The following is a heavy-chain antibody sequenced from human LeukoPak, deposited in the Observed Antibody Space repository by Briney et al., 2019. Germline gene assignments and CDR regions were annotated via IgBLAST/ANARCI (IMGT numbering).Heavy chain of an antibody. V-gene: IGHV4-39*01. J-gene: IGHJ5*02. D-gene: IGHD3-10*01. CDR2: TSYSEGT. CDR3: ARHARYRSVEDWFDP. Sequence: PSETLSLTCTVSGVSIRSSKYFWGWIRQPPGKGLEWIGSTSYSEGTHYNPSLKSRLIMNIDTPKNQFSLKLSSVTAADTALYYCARHARYRSVEDWFDPWGQGTLVTVSS. CDR1: GVSIRSSKYF.